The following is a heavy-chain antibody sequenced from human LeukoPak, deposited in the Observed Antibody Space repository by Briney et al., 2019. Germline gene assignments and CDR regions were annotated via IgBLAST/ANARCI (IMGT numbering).Heavy chain of an antibody. CDR2: IIPILGIA. D-gene: IGHD3-10*01. Sequence: ASVKVSCKASGGTFSSYAISWVRQAPGQGLEWMGRIIPILGIANYAQKFQGRVTITADKSTSTAYMELSSLRSEDTAVYYCARVTIPSGSPDYWGQGTLVTVSS. V-gene: IGHV1-69*04. CDR1: GGTFSSYA. J-gene: IGHJ4*02. CDR3: ARVTIPSGSPDY.